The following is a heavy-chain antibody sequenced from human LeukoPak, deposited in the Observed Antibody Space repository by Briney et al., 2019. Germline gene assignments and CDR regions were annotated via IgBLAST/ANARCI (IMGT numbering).Heavy chain of an antibody. V-gene: IGHV1-2*02. Sequence: ASVKPACKAYGYTFTAYYMDWVRQAPGQGLEWMGSIILNSGGTNYAQKVQGRVTMTRDTSISTAYMELSRLRSDETAVYYCERVHYYDSSGYYYDFDYWGQGTLVTVSS. CDR3: ERVHYYDSSGYYYDFDY. J-gene: IGHJ4*02. D-gene: IGHD3-22*01. CDR1: GYTFTAYY. CDR2: IILNSGGT.